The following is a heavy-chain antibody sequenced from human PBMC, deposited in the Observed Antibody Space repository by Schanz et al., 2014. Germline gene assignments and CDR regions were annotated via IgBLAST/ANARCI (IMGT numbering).Heavy chain of an antibody. J-gene: IGHJ4*02. CDR2: ISGNGGEK. CDR3: AKGFGGYDLVLDY. V-gene: IGHV3-30*04. D-gene: IGHD5-12*01. Sequence: VQLVESGGGLIQPGGSLRLSCAASGFSFSTYAMHWVRQAPGKGLRCVAVISGNGGEKYYADSVKGRFTISRDNSENTLFLEMNSLRAEDTAVYYCAKGFGGYDLVLDYWGQGTLVTVSS. CDR1: GFSFSTYA.